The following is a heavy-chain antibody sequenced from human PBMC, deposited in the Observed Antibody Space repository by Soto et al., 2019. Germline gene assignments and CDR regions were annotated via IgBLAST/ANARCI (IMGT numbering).Heavy chain of an antibody. CDR2: IHYSGDI. Sequence: QVQLQASGPGLVKPSGTLSLTCAVSGDSMTSSDWWSWVRQAPGKGLEWIGEIHYSGDINYGPSLRSRVTISVDRSHTPSALNLSTVSAAATAVYFCVCNGYYSLEYWGQGTLVIVSP. D-gene: IGHD3-22*01. CDR1: GDSMTSSDW. V-gene: IGHV4-4*02. J-gene: IGHJ4*02. CDR3: VCNGYYSLEY.